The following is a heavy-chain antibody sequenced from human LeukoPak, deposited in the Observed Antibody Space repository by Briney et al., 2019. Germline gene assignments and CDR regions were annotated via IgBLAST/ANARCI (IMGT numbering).Heavy chain of an antibody. Sequence: ASVTVSCKASGYTFTSYGINWVRQATGQGLGWMGWMNPNSGNIGYAQKFQGRVTMTRNTSISTAYMELSSLRSEDTAVYYCARVSLARGYYYYYMDVWGKGTTVTVSS. CDR2: MNPNSGNI. J-gene: IGHJ6*03. CDR3: ARVSLARGYYYYYMDV. V-gene: IGHV1-8*01. D-gene: IGHD3-10*01. CDR1: GYTFTSYG.